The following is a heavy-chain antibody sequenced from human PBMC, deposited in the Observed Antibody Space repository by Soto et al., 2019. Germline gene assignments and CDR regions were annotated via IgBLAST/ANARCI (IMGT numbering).Heavy chain of an antibody. CDR2: IYWDDDT. Sequence: QITVKESGLTLVKPTETLTLTCTFSGFSLSTNGMGVGWIRQPPEKALEWLALIYWDDDTRYSPSLRSRLTIIKDTSKNQVDLTMTNMDPVDTGTYSCARLTRGVYDLDRLWEKFDYWGQGTLVTVSS. V-gene: IGHV2-5*02. J-gene: IGHJ4*02. D-gene: IGHD5-12*01. CDR1: GFSLSTNGMG. CDR3: ARLTRGVYDLDRLWEKFDY.